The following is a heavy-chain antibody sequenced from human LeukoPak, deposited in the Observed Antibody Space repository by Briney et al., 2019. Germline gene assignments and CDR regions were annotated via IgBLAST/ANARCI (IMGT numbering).Heavy chain of an antibody. CDR3: ATNPRLEWLP. D-gene: IGHD3-3*01. CDR1: GFTFSSYS. J-gene: IGHJ5*02. Sequence: SGGSLRLSCAASGFTFSSYSMNWVRQAPGKGLEWVSSISSSSSYIYYADSVKGRFTISRDNTKNSLYLQMTSLRAEDTAVYYCATNPRLEWLPWGQGTLVTVSS. V-gene: IGHV3-21*01. CDR2: ISSSSSYI.